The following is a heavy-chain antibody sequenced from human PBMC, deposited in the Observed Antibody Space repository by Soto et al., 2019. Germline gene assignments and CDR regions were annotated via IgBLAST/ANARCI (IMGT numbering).Heavy chain of an antibody. CDR1: GFTFSSYG. J-gene: IGHJ6*02. Sequence: QVQLVESGGGVVQPGRSLRLSCAASGFTFSSYGMHWVRQAPGKGLEWVAVISYDGSNKYYADSVKGRFTISRDNSKNTLYLQMNSLRAEDTAVYYCAKPYYYGSGSHYYYYYGMDVWGQGTTVTVSS. CDR3: AKPYYYGSGSHYYYYYGMDV. V-gene: IGHV3-30*18. CDR2: ISYDGSNK. D-gene: IGHD3-10*01.